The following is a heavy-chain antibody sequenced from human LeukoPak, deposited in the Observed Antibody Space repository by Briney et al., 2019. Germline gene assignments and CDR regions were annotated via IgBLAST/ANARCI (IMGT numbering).Heavy chain of an antibody. Sequence: SETLSLTCTVSGYSISSGYYWGWIRQPPGKGLEWIGSIYTSGSTNYNPSLKSRVTISVDTSKNQFSLKLSSVTAADTAVYYCARGLRWFDPWGQGTLVTVSS. V-gene: IGHV4-38-2*02. CDR1: GYSISSGYY. CDR2: IYTSGST. CDR3: ARGLRWFDP. J-gene: IGHJ5*02.